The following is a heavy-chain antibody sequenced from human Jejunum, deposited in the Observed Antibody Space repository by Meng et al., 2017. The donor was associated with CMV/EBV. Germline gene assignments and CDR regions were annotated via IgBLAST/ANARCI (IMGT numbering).Heavy chain of an antibody. CDR2: ISWDGGDT. D-gene: IGHD3-16*01. Sequence: AAAFDFEDCTMHWVRQAPGKSLEWVSLISWDGGDTLYADSVRGRFTISRDNSKNSLYLHMSSLRADDTAFYYCATIGGLQAFDFWGQGTMVTVSS. J-gene: IGHJ3*01. CDR3: ATIGGLQAFDF. CDR1: AFDFEDCT. V-gene: IGHV3-43*01.